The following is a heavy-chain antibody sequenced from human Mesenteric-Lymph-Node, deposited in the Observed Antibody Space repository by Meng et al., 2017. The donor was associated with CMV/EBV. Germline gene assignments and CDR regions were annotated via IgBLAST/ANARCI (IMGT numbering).Heavy chain of an antibody. D-gene: IGHD3-3*01. CDR2: INNDGSTT. V-gene: IGHV3-74*01. J-gene: IGHJ3*02. CDR3: ARVTYDFWSGPRAFDI. Sequence: GGSLRLSCAASGFTFSNYWMHWVRQAPGKGLVWISSINNDGSTTKYADSVKGRFTISRDNANNSLYLQMNSLRAEDTATYYCARVTYDFWSGPRAFDIWGQGTMVTVSS. CDR1: GFTFSNYW.